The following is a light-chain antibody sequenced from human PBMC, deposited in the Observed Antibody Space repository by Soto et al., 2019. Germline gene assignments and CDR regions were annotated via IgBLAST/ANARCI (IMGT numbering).Light chain of an antibody. Sequence: EIVLTQSPGTLPLSPGERATLSCRASQSVSSNYLVWYQQKPGQAPRPLIYGASSRATGIPDRFSGSGSGTDFTLAISRLEPEDFAVYYCKQYANSPFTFGQRTKLEIK. CDR3: KQYANSPFT. CDR1: QSVSSNY. J-gene: IGKJ2*01. V-gene: IGKV3-20*01. CDR2: GAS.